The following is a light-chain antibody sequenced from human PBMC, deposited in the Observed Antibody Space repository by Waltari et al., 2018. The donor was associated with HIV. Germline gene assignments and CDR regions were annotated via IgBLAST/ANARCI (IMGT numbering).Light chain of an antibody. J-gene: IGLJ3*02. CDR1: SSDIGTYNH. CDR2: DVN. Sequence: QSALTQPASVSGSLGQSITISCIGSSSDIGTYNHVSWYQQYPDKAPLLLIRDVNTRHSGISFRFSASKSGKTATLTISGLQAEDEADYYCSSYITTGTILFGGGTKVTVL. CDR3: SSYITTGTIL. V-gene: IGLV2-14*03.